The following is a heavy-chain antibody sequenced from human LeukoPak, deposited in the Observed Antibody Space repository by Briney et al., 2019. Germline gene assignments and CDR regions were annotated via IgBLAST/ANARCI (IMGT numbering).Heavy chain of an antibody. J-gene: IGHJ3*02. CDR1: GFTFRDYY. D-gene: IGHD1-7*01. CDR2: ISGSGSTI. V-gene: IGHV3-11*01. CDR3: GRDFGLTGTKRSFDI. Sequence: GGSLRLSCAASGFTFRDYYMGWIRQAPGKGLEWVSYISGSGSTIYYADSVKGRFTISRDNTKKSLYLQMNSLRAEDSAVYYCGRDFGLTGTKRSFDIWGQGTMVTVSS.